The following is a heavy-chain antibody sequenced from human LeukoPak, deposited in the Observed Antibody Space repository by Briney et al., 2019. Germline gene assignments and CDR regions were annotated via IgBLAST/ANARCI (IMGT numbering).Heavy chain of an antibody. D-gene: IGHD4-23*01. CDR1: GGSISSSSYY. J-gene: IGHJ5*02. Sequence: SETLSLTCTVSGGSISSSSYYWGWIRQPPGKGLEWIGSIYYSGSTYYNPSLKSRVTISVDTSKNQFSLKLSSVTAADTAVYYCARSTTVVTPWGQGTLVTVSS. CDR3: ARSTTVVTP. V-gene: IGHV4-39*07. CDR2: IYYSGST.